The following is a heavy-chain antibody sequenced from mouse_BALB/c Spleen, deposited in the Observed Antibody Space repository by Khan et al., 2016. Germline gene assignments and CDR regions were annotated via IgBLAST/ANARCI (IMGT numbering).Heavy chain of an antibody. J-gene: IGHJ3*01. V-gene: IGHV14-3*02. CDR3: ANSLATYDEGFAY. Sequence: VQLQQSGAELVKPGASVKLSCTASGFNIKSTYMYWVKQRPEQSLEWIGRIDPANGITKYDPKFKGQATITADTSYNTAYLQLSKLTSEDTAVYYCANSLATYDEGFAYWGQGTLVTVSA. CDR2: IDPANGIT. D-gene: IGHD2-12*01. CDR1: GFNIKSTY.